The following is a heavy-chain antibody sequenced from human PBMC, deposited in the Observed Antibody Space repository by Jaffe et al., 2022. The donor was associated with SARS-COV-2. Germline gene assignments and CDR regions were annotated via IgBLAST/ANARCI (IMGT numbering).Heavy chain of an antibody. CDR2: INGNSGDT. J-gene: IGHJ4*02. CDR1: GFSFTDYY. D-gene: IGHD5-12*01. Sequence: QVQLVQSGAEVKKPGASVKVSCKASGFSFTDYYMNWVRQAPGQGLEWMGRINGNSGDTNSAQKFQGRVTMTRDTSISTAYMELSGLTSDDTAVYYCARDLATPIREPLDYWGQGTLVTVSS. V-gene: IGHV1-2*06. CDR3: ARDLATPIREPLDY.